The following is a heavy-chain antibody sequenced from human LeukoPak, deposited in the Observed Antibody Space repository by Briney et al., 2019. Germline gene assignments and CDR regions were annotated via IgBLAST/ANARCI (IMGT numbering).Heavy chain of an antibody. CDR3: ARLTRYIVVVPAAIDYYVDV. CDR2: IYYSGST. J-gene: IGHJ6*03. Sequence: SETLSLTCTVSGGSISSSSYYWGWIRQPPGKGLEWIGSIYYSGSTYYNPSLKSRVTISVDTSKNQFSLKLSSVTAADTAVYYCARLTRYIVVVPAAIDYYVDVWGKGTTVTVSS. V-gene: IGHV4-39*01. D-gene: IGHD2-2*01. CDR1: GGSISSSSYY.